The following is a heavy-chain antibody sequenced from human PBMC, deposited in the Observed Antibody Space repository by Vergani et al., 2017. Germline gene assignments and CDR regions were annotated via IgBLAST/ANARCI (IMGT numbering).Heavy chain of an antibody. Sequence: QVQLQESGPGLVKPSETLPLTCPVSGGPISSYYWSWIRQPPGKGLEWIGYIYYSGSTNYNPSLKSRVTISVDTSKNQFSLKLSSVTAADTAVYYCARGRNSATHWFDPWGQGTLVTVSS. J-gene: IGHJ5*02. CDR2: IYYSGST. V-gene: IGHV4-59*01. CDR1: GGPISSYY. CDR3: ARGRNSATHWFDP. D-gene: IGHD4-23*01.